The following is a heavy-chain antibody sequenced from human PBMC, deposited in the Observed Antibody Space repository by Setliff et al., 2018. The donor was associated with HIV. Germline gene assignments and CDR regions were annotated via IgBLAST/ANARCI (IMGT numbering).Heavy chain of an antibody. CDR3: ARDTYCGGDCYSYAFDI. J-gene: IGHJ3*02. D-gene: IGHD2-21*02. V-gene: IGHV3-21*01. CDR2: ISSSSSYI. Sequence: GGSLRLSCAASGFTFSSYSMNWVRLAPGKGLEWVSSISSSSSYIYYADSVKGRFTISRDNAKNSLYLQMNSLRAEDTAVYYCARDTYCGGDCYSYAFDIWGQGTMVTVSS. CDR1: GFTFSSYS.